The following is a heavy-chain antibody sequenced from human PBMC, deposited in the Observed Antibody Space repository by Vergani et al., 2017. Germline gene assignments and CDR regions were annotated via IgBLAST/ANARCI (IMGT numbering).Heavy chain of an antibody. D-gene: IGHD1-1*01. V-gene: IGHV3-72*01. J-gene: IGHJ3*02. CDR2: IRNKANDYTT. Sequence: EVQVVESGGGLVQPGGSLRLSCAASGFIFSDHYMDWVCQAPGKGLEWVCRIRNKANDYTTQYAASVKGRFTISRDDSKSYLYLQMNSLQTEDTALYYCVRVKGSNWNDHLYDIWGQGTLVTVSS. CDR3: VRVKGSNWNDHLYDI. CDR1: GFIFSDHY.